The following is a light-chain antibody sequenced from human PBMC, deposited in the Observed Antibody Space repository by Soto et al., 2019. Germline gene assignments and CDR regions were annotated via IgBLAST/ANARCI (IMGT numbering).Light chain of an antibody. J-gene: IGLJ1*01. V-gene: IGLV2-14*01. Sequence: QSALTQPASVSGSPGQWITISCTGTSSDVGGYNYVYWYQQHPGEAGILMIYEVSNRPSGVSNRFSGSKSGNTASLTISGLQAEDEAYYYCSSYTSSSTDVFGTGTKHTVL. CDR2: EVS. CDR3: SSYTSSSTDV. CDR1: SSDVGGYNY.